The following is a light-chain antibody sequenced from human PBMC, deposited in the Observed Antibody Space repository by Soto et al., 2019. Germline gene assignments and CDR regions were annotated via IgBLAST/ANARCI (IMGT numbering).Light chain of an antibody. V-gene: IGKV3-11*01. CDR3: QQRSNWPPIT. CDR2: DAF. CDR1: QSISSY. Sequence: EMVLTQSPDTLSLSPGERATLSCRASQSISSYLAWYQQKPGQAPRLLIYDAFNRATGIPARFSGSGSGTDFTLTISSLEPEDFAVYYCQQRSNWPPITFGQGTRLEIK. J-gene: IGKJ5*01.